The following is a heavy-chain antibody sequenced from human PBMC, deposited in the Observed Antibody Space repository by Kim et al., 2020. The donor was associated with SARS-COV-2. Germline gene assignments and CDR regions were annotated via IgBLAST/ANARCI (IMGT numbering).Heavy chain of an antibody. V-gene: IGHV3-11*03. CDR3: ARGLYDILTGYDEYYFDY. Sequence: GGSLRLSCAASGFTFSDYYMSWIRQAPGKGLEWVSYISSSSSYTNYADSVKGRFTISRDNAKNSLYLQMNSLRAEDTAVYYCARGLYDILTGYDEYYFDYWGQGTLVTVSS. J-gene: IGHJ4*02. CDR1: GFTFSDYY. CDR2: ISSSSSYT. D-gene: IGHD3-9*01.